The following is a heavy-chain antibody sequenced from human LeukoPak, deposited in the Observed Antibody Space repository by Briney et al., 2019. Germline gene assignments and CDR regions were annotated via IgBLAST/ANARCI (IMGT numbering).Heavy chain of an antibody. CDR3: ARNSWAY. V-gene: IGHV4-4*07. CDR1: GGSISDFY. J-gene: IGHJ4*01. CDR2: IYSSGNT. D-gene: IGHD3-16*01. Sequence: SETLSLTCSVSGGSISDFYWSWIRQPAGKGLEWIGRIYSSGNTNYNPSLKSRVTMSLDASKNQFSLKVSSVTAADTAVYYCARNSWAYWGQGTLVTVSS.